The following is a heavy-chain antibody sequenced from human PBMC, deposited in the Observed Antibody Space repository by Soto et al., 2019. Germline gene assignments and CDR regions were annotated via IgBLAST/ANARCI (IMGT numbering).Heavy chain of an antibody. D-gene: IGHD3-22*01. CDR3: ARHAQLTYYYDSSGYYKPIYYYYGMDV. J-gene: IGHJ6*02. CDR2: IYPGDSDT. CDR1: GYSFTSYW. V-gene: IGHV5-51*01. Sequence: GESLKISCKGSGYSFTSYWIGGVRQMPGKGLEWMGIIYPGDSDTRYSPSFQGQVTISADKSISTAYLQWSSLKASDTAMYYCARHAQLTYYYDSSGYYKPIYYYYGMDVWGQGTTVTVSS.